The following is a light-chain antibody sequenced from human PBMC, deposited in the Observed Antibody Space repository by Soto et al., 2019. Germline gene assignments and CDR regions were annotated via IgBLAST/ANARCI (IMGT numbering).Light chain of an antibody. V-gene: IGLV2-8*01. CDR1: SSDDGGYNF. J-gene: IGLJ2*01. CDR3: TSYAGSNIPVV. CDR2: EVT. Sequence: QSALTQPPSASGSPGQSVTISCTGTSSDDGGYNFVSWYQQHPGKAPKLMIYEVTKRPSGVPDRFSGSKSGNTASLTVSGLQGEDEADYYCTSYAGSNIPVVFGGGTKVTVL.